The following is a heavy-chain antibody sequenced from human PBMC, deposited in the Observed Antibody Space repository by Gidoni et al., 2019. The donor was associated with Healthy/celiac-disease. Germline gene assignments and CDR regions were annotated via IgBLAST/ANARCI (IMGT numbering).Heavy chain of an antibody. CDR1: GFTFSGSA. Sequence: EVQLVESGGGLVQPGGSLKLYCADSGFTFSGSAMHWVRQASGKGLEGVVRIRSKANSYATAYAASVKGRFTISRDDSKNTAYLQMNSLKTEDTAVYYCTARIADKNAFDIWGQGTMVTVSS. J-gene: IGHJ3*02. V-gene: IGHV3-73*01. CDR3: TARIADKNAFDI. D-gene: IGHD6-13*01. CDR2: IRSKANSYAT.